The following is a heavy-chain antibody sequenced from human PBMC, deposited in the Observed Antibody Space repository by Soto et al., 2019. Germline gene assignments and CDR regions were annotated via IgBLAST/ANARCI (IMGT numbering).Heavy chain of an antibody. Sequence: SQTLSLTCAISGDSVSSNSAAWSWIRQSPSRGLEWLGRTYYRSKWYNDYAVSVKSRITINPDTSKNQFSLQLNSVTPEDTAAYYCAREYSSGWYPIWAFDIWGQGTMVTVSS. CDR1: GDSVSSNSAA. J-gene: IGHJ3*02. CDR3: AREYSSGWYPIWAFDI. D-gene: IGHD6-19*01. CDR2: TYYRSKWYN. V-gene: IGHV6-1*01.